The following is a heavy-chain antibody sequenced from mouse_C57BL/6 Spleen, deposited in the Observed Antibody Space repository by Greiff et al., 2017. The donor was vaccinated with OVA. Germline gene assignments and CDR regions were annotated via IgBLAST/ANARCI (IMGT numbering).Heavy chain of an antibody. J-gene: IGHJ1*03. Sequence: QVQLQQPGAELVKPGASVKMSCKASGYTFTSYWITWVKQRPGQGLEWIGDIYPGSGSTNYNEKFKSKATLTVDKSSSTAYMQLSSLTSEDSAVYYCARAGYYSSSPWYFDVWGKGTTVTVSS. CDR1: GYTFTSYW. CDR2: IYPGSGST. D-gene: IGHD1-1*01. CDR3: ARAGYYSSSPWYFDV. V-gene: IGHV1-55*01.